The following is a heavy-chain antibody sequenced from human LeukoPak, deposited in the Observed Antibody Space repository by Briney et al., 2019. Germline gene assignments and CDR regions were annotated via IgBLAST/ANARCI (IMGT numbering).Heavy chain of an antibody. CDR1: GYTFTSYG. CDR3: ARGRIAAAGTRVHWFDP. D-gene: IGHD6-13*01. V-gene: IGHV1-8*03. CDR2: MNPNSGNT. Sequence: ASVKVSCKASGYTFTSYGISWVRQATGQGLEWMGWMNPNSGNTGYAQKFQGRVTITRNTSISTAYMELSSLRSEDTAVYYCARGRIAAAGTRVHWFDPWGQGTLVTVSS. J-gene: IGHJ5*02.